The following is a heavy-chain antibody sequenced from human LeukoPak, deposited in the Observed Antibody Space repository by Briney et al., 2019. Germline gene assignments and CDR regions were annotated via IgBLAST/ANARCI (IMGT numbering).Heavy chain of an antibody. V-gene: IGHV3-23*01. CDR2: IRSNGDTT. CDR3: AKGQELDDGVFDS. J-gene: IGHJ4*02. Sequence: GGSLRLSCTASGFTFSSLAMTCVRQAPGKGLEWVSTIRSNGDTTYNADSVKGRFTISRDNSKNTLYLELNSLRVEDTATFYCAKGQELDDGVFDSWGQGTMVTVSS. D-gene: IGHD1-1*01. CDR1: GFTFSSLA.